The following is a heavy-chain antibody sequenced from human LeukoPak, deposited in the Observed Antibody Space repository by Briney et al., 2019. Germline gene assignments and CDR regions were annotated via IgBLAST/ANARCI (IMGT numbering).Heavy chain of an antibody. J-gene: IGHJ3*02. CDR2: INPYSGGT. Sequence: ASVKVSCKASGYSFTGYYIHWVRQAPGQGLEWMGWINPYSGGTNFAQKFQGRVTITRVTSISTAFMELISLISDDTAGYYCARDAAIPVAGTERKDNAFDIWGQGTMVTVSS. D-gene: IGHD6-19*01. CDR1: GYSFTGYY. V-gene: IGHV1-2*02. CDR3: ARDAAIPVAGTERKDNAFDI.